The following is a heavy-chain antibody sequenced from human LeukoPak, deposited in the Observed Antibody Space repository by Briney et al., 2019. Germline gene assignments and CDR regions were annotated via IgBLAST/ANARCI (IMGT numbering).Heavy chain of an antibody. D-gene: IGHD6-13*01. J-gene: IGHJ5*02. Sequence: GGSLRLSCAASGFTFSDYYMSWIRQAPGKGLEWVSYISSSGSTIYYADSVKGRFTISGDNAKNSLYLQMNSLRAEDTAVYYCARVLYSSWFDPWGQGTLVTVSS. CDR1: GFTFSDYY. CDR3: ARVLYSSWFDP. V-gene: IGHV3-11*04. CDR2: ISSSGSTI.